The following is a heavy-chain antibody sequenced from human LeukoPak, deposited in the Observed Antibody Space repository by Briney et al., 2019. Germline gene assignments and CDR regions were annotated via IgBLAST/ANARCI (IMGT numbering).Heavy chain of an antibody. Sequence: PSETLSLTCTVSGGSISSYYWSWIRQPPGKGLEWIGYISYSGSTYYNPSLKSRVTISVDTSKNQFSLKLSSVTAADTAVYYCARAEAGYLILNWGQGTLVTVSS. J-gene: IGHJ4*02. D-gene: IGHD5-12*01. CDR3: ARAEAGYLILN. CDR2: ISYSGST. V-gene: IGHV4-59*12. CDR1: GGSISSYY.